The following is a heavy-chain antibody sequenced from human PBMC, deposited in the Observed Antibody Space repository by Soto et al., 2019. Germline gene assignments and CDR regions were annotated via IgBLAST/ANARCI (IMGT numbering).Heavy chain of an antibody. J-gene: IGHJ3*01. CDR3: AIVLPTMTTRAFDF. Sequence: ASVKVSCKASGYTFTSYDINWVRQATGQELEWMGWMNPNSGNTGYAQKFQGRVTMTRNTSISTAYMELSSLRSEDTAVYYCAIVLPTMTTRAFDFWGQGTMVTVSS. D-gene: IGHD4-17*01. CDR2: MNPNSGNT. V-gene: IGHV1-8*01. CDR1: GYTFTSYD.